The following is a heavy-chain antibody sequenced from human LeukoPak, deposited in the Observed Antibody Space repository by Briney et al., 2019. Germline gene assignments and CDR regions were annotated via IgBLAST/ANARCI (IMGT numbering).Heavy chain of an antibody. Sequence: GGSLRLSCAASGFTVSSNYMSWVRQAPGKGLEWVSFIYSGGSTYYADSVKGRFTISRDNAKNSLYLQMNSLRAEDTAVYYCASGSSSWTLFVYWGQGTLVTVSS. J-gene: IGHJ4*02. CDR1: GFTVSSNY. CDR2: IYSGGST. V-gene: IGHV3-53*01. CDR3: ASGSSSWTLFVY. D-gene: IGHD6-13*01.